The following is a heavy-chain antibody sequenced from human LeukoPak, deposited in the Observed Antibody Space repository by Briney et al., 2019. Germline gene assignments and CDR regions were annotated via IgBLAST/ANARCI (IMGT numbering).Heavy chain of an antibody. Sequence: SETLSLTCTVSGGSISSGGYYWSWIRQPPGKGLEWIGYIYHSGSTNYNPSLKSRVTISVDTSKNQFSLKLSSVTAADTAVYYCARGRVVVTAPLDYWGQGTLVTVSS. V-gene: IGHV4-30-2*01. D-gene: IGHD2-21*02. CDR2: IYHSGST. CDR3: ARGRVVVTAPLDY. J-gene: IGHJ4*02. CDR1: GGSISSGGYY.